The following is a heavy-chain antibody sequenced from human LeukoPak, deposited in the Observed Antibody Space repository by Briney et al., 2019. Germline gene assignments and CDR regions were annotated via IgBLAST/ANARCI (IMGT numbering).Heavy chain of an antibody. CDR1: GFTGSSNY. CDR2: IYTGGSR. Sequence: GGSLRLSCAASGFTGSSNYMSWVRQAPGEGLEWVSVIYTGGSRYYADSVKDRFTISRDNSKNTLYLQMNSLRDEDTAVYYCARGYGDYWGQGTLVTVSS. V-gene: IGHV3-66*01. D-gene: IGHD4-17*01. J-gene: IGHJ4*02. CDR3: ARGYGDY.